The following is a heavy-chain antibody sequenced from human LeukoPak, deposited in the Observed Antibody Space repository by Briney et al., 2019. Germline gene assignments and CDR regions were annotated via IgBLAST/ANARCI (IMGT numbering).Heavy chain of an antibody. D-gene: IGHD2-2*01. V-gene: IGHV4-61*02. Sequence: SETLSLACTVSGGSISSGSYYWSWIRQPAGKGLEWIGRIYTSVNTNYNPSLKSRVSISVVTSKNQFSLQLSSVTAADTAVYYCASRTGPLPEEIVVVPAARSNWFDPWGQGTLVTVSS. CDR1: GGSISSGSYY. CDR2: IYTSVNT. CDR3: ASRTGPLPEEIVVVPAARSNWFDP. J-gene: IGHJ5*02.